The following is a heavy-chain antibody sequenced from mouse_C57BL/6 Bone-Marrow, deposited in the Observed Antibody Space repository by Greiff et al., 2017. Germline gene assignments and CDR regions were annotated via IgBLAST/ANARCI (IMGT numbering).Heavy chain of an antibody. J-gene: IGHJ1*03. V-gene: IGHV1-55*01. Sequence: QVQLQQPGAELVKPGASVKMSCKASGYTFTSYWITWVKQRPGLGLEWIGDIYPGSGSTNYNEKFKSKATLTVDTSSSTAYMQLSSLTSDDSAVYYCARTGWLLPYWYFDVWGTGTTVTVSS. CDR1: GYTFTSYW. D-gene: IGHD2-3*01. CDR3: ARTGWLLPYWYFDV. CDR2: IYPGSGST.